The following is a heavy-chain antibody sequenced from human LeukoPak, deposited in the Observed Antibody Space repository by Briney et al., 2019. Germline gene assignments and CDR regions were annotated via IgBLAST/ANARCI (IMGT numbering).Heavy chain of an antibody. D-gene: IGHD3-22*01. CDR2: IRYDGSNK. CDR1: GFTFSSYG. V-gene: IGHV3-30*02. CDR3: AKEMYYYDSSGYYPDY. J-gene: IGHJ4*02. Sequence: GGSLRLSCAASGFTFSSYGMHWVRQAPGKGLEWVAFIRYDGSNKYYADSVKGRFTISRDNSKNTLYLQMNSLRAEDTAVYYCAKEMYYYDSSGYYPDYWGQGTLVTVSS.